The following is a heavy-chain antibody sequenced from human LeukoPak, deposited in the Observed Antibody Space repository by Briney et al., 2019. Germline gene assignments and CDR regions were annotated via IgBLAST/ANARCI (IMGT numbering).Heavy chain of an antibody. V-gene: IGHV3-23*01. D-gene: IGHD3-22*01. CDR3: AREPSTYYYDSSGLDY. J-gene: IGHJ4*02. CDR2: ISGSGGRT. CDR1: GFIFSSYA. Sequence: GSLRLSCAASGFIFSSYAMSWVRQAPGKGLEWVSGISGSGGRTYYADSVKGRFTISSDNYKNTLYLQMNSLRAEDTAVYYCAREPSTYYYDSSGLDYWGQGTLVTVSS.